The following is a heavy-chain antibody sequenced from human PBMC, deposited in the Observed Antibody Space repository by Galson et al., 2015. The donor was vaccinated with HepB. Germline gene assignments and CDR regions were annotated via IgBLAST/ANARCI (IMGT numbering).Heavy chain of an antibody. CDR2: ISGSGGGT. J-gene: IGHJ1*01. V-gene: IGHV3-23*01. Sequence: SLRLSCAASGFTSSSYAMSWVRQAPGKGLEWVSAISGSGGGTYYADSVKGRFTISSDNSKNTLYLQMNSLRAEDTAVYYCARDRSGYFQHWGQGTLVTVSS. D-gene: IGHD3-10*01. CDR1: GFTSSSYA. CDR3: ARDRSGYFQH.